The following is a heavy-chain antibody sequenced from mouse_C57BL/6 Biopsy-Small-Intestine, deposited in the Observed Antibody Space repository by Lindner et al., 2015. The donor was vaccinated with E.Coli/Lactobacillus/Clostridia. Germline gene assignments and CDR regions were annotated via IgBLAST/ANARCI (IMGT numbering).Heavy chain of an antibody. CDR3: ARGRYYDSGSALDS. D-gene: IGHD1-1*02. CDR2: ISPYNGNT. V-gene: IGHV1S55*01. Sequence: SVKVSCKASGYSFISRGITWVRQAPGQGLEWMGWISPYNGNTDYAQKFQGRVTMTPDTSTSTAYMEVSSLRSDDTAVYYCARGRYYDSGSALDSWGQGSLVTVSS. J-gene: IGHJ4*01. CDR1: GYSFISRG.